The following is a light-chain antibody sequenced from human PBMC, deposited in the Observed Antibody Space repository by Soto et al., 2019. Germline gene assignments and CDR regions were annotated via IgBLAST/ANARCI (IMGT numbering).Light chain of an antibody. CDR1: SSDVGDYNY. V-gene: IGLV2-8*01. J-gene: IGLJ2*01. Sequence: QSVLTQPPSASGSPGQSVTISCTGTSSDVGDYNYVSWYQKSPGKAPKLMIYEVSKRPSGVPDRFSGSKSGNTASLTVSGLQAEDEADYYCTSYAGSKNYVIFGGGTKLTVL. CDR2: EVS. CDR3: TSYAGSKNYVI.